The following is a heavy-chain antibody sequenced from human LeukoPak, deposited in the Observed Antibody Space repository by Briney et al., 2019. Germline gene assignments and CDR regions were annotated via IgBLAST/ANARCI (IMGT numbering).Heavy chain of an antibody. V-gene: IGHV4-61*01. Sequence: SETLSLTCLVSGGSISSTSYYWSWIRQPPGKGLEWIGYIYYSGSTNYNPSLKSRVTISVDTSKNQFSLKLSSVTAADTAVYYCARLRDDWGSPNFDYWGQGTLVTVSS. CDR2: IYYSGST. D-gene: IGHD3-16*01. CDR3: ARLRDDWGSPNFDY. J-gene: IGHJ4*02. CDR1: GGSISSTSYY.